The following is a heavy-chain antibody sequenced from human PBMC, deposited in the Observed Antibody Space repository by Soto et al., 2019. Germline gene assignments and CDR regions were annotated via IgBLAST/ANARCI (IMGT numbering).Heavy chain of an antibody. CDR1: GYSFTSYW. CDR2: IYPGDSDT. D-gene: IGHD1-1*01. Sequence: PGESLKISCKGSGYSFTSYWIGWVRQMPGKGLEWMGIIYPGDSDTGYSPSFQGQVTISADKSISTAYLQWGSLKASDTAMYYCAKGTTGTTDAFDIWGQGTMVTVSS. V-gene: IGHV5-51*01. J-gene: IGHJ3*02. CDR3: AKGTTGTTDAFDI.